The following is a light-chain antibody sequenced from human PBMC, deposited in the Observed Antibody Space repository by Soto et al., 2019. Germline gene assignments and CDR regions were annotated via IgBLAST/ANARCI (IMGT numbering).Light chain of an antibody. Sequence: EIVLTQSPGTLYLSPGERATLSCRASQSVSSKYLAWYQQKPGQAPRVLIYGTSIRASGVPERFSGGGSGTDFTLTITRLEPEDFAVYYCQQYGSSLFTFGPGTKVDFK. V-gene: IGKV3-20*01. CDR3: QQYGSSLFT. CDR1: QSVSSKY. CDR2: GTS. J-gene: IGKJ3*01.